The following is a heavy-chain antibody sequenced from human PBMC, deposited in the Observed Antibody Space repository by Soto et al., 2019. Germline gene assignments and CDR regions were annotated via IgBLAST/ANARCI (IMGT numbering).Heavy chain of an antibody. CDR2: IYYIGST. V-gene: IGHV4-59*12. CDR1: GGSSSSYY. CDR3: ARSVFP. Sequence: SETLSLTCTVSGGSSSSYYWNWIRQHPGKGLEWIGYIYYIGSTNYNPSLKSRVTISLDTSKNQFSLKLSSVTAADTAVYYCARSVFPWGQGTLVTVSS. J-gene: IGHJ5*02.